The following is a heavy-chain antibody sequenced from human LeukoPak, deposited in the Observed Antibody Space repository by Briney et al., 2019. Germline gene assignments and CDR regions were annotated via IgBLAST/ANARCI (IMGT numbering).Heavy chain of an antibody. Sequence: ASVKVSCKASGGTFSSYAISWVRQAPGQGLEWMGGIIPIFGTANYAQKFQGRVTITADESTSTAYMELSSLRSEDTAVYYCARYDFRSGYYFKASRGYYFDYWGQGTLVTVSS. V-gene: IGHV1-69*13. CDR3: ARYDFRSGYYFKASRGYYFDY. CDR2: IIPIFGTA. J-gene: IGHJ4*02. CDR1: GGTFSSYA. D-gene: IGHD3-3*01.